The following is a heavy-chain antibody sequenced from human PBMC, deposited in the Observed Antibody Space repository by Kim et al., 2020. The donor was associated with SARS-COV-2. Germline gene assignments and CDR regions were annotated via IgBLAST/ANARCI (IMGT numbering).Heavy chain of an antibody. Sequence: ASVKVSCKASGYTFTSYYMHWVRQAPGQGLEWMGWINPNSGDTNYAQKFQGRVTITRDTSISTAYMELSRLRSDDTAVYYCARATGMVGKPAANPFDYWG. V-gene: IGHV1-2*02. D-gene: IGHD2-2*01. CDR1: GYTFTSYY. J-gene: IGHJ4*01. CDR2: INPNSGDT. CDR3: ARATGMVGKPAANPFDY.